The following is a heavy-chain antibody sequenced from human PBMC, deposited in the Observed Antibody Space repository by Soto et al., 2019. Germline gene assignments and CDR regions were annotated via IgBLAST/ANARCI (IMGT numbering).Heavy chain of an antibody. CDR2: IYYSGST. V-gene: IGHV4-31*03. CDR3: AKRFGQHMQWLGSFDI. Sequence: SLTCTVSGGSISSGGYYWSWIRQHPGKGLEWIGYIYYSGSTYYNPSLKSRVTISVDTSKNQFSLKLSSVTAADTAVYYCAKRFGQHMQWLGSFDIWGQGTVVTVSS. J-gene: IGHJ3*02. D-gene: IGHD3-22*01. CDR1: GGSISSGGYY.